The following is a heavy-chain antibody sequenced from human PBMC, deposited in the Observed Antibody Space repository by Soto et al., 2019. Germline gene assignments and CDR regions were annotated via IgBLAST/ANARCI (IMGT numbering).Heavy chain of an antibody. Sequence: SVKVSCKASGGTFSIYAISWVLQSPVQWLDWMGGIIPIFGTANYAQKFQGRVTITADEPTSTAYMELSSLRSEDTAVYYCARASGRGYSGYDPLNWFDPWGQGTLVTVSS. CDR1: GGTFSIYA. V-gene: IGHV1-69*13. CDR3: ARASGRGYSGYDPLNWFDP. J-gene: IGHJ5*02. D-gene: IGHD5-12*01. CDR2: IIPIFGTA.